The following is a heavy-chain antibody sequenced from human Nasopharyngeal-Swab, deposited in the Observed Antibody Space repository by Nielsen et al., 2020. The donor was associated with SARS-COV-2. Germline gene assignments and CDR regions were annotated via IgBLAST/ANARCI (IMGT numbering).Heavy chain of an antibody. CDR2: IWYDGSNK. V-gene: IGHV3-33*08. CDR1: GFTFSSYS. D-gene: IGHD3-22*01. CDR3: ARDYPHYDSSGYYPSHFDY. J-gene: IGHJ4*02. Sequence: GGSLRLSCAASGFTFSSYSMNWVRQAPGKGLEWVAVIWYDGSNKYYADSVKGRFTISRDNSKNTLYLQMNSLRAEDTAVYYCARDYPHYDSSGYYPSHFDYWGQGTLVTVSS.